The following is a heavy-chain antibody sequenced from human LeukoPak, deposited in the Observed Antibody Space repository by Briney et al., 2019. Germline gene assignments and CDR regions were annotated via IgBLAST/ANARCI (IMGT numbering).Heavy chain of an antibody. CDR2: ISYDGSHQ. D-gene: IGHD3-22*01. CDR1: GFTFSTYS. J-gene: IGHJ4*02. CDR3: ARGSDYYDSCGYSFGDY. V-gene: IGHV3-30-3*01. Sequence: GGSLRLSCAASGFTFSTYSMHWVRQAPGKGLEWVAVISYDGSHQYYADSVKGRFTISRDNSKNTLYLQMNSLRGEDTAVHYCARGSDYYDSCGYSFGDYWGQGTLVTVSS.